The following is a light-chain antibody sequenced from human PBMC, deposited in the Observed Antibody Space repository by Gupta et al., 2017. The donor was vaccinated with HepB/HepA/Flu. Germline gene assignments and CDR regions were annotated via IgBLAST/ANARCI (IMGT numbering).Light chain of an antibody. Sequence: QSALTQPASVSGSPGQSITLSCTGTSSDVGRYNLVPWYQQHPDKAPKLIIYEVTKRPSGVSNRFSGSKSGNTASLTISGLQTEDEADYYCCTYAGTVTHIGLGGGTKLTVL. J-gene: IGLJ2*01. CDR3: CTYAGTVTHIG. CDR1: SSDVGRYNL. CDR2: EVT. V-gene: IGLV2-23*02.